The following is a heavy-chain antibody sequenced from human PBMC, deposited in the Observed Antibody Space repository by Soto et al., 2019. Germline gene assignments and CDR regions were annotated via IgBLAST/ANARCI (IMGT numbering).Heavy chain of an antibody. CDR2: IYPGDSDT. CDR3: ARTADSSSPFDAFDI. J-gene: IGHJ3*02. V-gene: IGHV5-51*01. CDR1: GYSFTSYW. Sequence: GESLKSSCKGSGYSFTSYWIGWVRQMPGKGLEWMGIIYPGDSDTRYSPSFQGQVTISADKSISTAYLQWSSLKASDTAMYYCARTADSSSPFDAFDIWGQGTMVTVSS. D-gene: IGHD6-13*01.